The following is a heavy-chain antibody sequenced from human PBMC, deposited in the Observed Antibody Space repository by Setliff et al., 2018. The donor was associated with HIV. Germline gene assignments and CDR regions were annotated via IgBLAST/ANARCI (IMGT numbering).Heavy chain of an antibody. J-gene: IGHJ4*02. D-gene: IGHD1-26*01. Sequence: LSLPCAVYGGSFSGYHWNWIRQFPGKGLEWIGEINHTGNTQCNPSLKSRVTMSEETSKNQFSLKLKSVTAADTAIYFCARGKGGLVGPAEFDYWGPGTLVTVSS. CDR1: GGSFSGYH. V-gene: IGHV4-34*01. CDR2: INHTGNT. CDR3: ARGKGGLVGPAEFDY.